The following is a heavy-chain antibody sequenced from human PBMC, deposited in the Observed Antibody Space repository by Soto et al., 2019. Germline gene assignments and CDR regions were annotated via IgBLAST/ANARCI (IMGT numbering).Heavy chain of an antibody. J-gene: IGHJ6*02. D-gene: IGHD3-16*01. CDR2: GNPNDGDT. CDR1: GYPFTGYY. Sequence: QVQLVQSGAEVKKPGASVTVSCKATGYPFTGYYIHWVRQAPGRGPEWMGWGNPNDGDTHYVQKFKGRVTMTATTSVSTGYMELIRLASDDTALYYCTRRPMWQPQMINDYGMDVWGQGTTVTVSS. V-gene: IGHV1-2*02. CDR3: TRRPMWQPQMINDYGMDV.